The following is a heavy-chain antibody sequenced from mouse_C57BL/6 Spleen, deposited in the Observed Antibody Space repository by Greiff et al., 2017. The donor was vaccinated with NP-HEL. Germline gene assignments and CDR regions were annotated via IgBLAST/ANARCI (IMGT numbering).Heavy chain of an antibody. J-gene: IGHJ3*01. Sequence: EVKLQESGPELVKPGASVKIPCKASGYTFTDYNMDWVKQSPGKSLEWIGDINPNNGGTIYNQKFKGKATLTVDKSSSTAYMELRSLTSEDTAVYYCARPYYYGTAWFAYWGQGTLVTVSA. CDR1: GYTFTDYN. D-gene: IGHD1-1*01. V-gene: IGHV1-18*01. CDR3: ARPYYYGTAWFAY. CDR2: INPNNGGT.